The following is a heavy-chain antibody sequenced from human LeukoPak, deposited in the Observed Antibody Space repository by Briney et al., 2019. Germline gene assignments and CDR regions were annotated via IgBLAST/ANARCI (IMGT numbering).Heavy chain of an antibody. D-gene: IGHD6-13*01. CDR2: IKQDGSEK. J-gene: IGHJ4*02. CDR3: AKESAGY. CDR1: GFTFSSHW. V-gene: IGHV3-7*01. Sequence: QPGGSLRLSCAASGFTFSSHWMSWVRQAPGKGLERVANIKQDGSEKYYVDSVKGRFTISRDNAKNSLYLQMNSLRAEDTAVHYCAKESAGYWGQGTLVTVSS.